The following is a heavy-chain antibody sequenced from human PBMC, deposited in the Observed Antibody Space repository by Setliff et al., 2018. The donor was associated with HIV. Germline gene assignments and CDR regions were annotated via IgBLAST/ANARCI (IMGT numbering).Heavy chain of an antibody. CDR3: ARGPMFYYGSGSYFWNY. J-gene: IGHJ4*02. D-gene: IGHD3-10*01. V-gene: IGHV4-39*07. Sequence: SETLSLTCTVSGGSISSSGYYWGWIRQPPGKGLEWTGNMYYRGSTNYNPSLKSRVTISVDTSKNQFSLKLTSVTAADTAVYYCARGPMFYYGSGSYFWNYWGQGTLVTVSS. CDR2: MYYRGST. CDR1: GGSISSSGYY.